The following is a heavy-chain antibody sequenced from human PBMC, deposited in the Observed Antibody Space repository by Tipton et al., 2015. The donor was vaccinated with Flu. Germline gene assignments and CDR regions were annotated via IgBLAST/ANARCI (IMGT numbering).Heavy chain of an antibody. CDR1: GFTFTRYG. D-gene: IGHD6-19*01. CDR2: ITSGGST. J-gene: IGHJ4*02. V-gene: IGHV3-23*01. Sequence: GSLRLSCAASGFTFTRYGVSWVRQAPGKGLEWVSAITSGGSTYFADSVKGRFTISRDNYKNTLYLQMNSLRAGDTAVYHCAKVIPELVAGLDYWGQGTLVTVSS. CDR3: AKVIPELVAGLDY.